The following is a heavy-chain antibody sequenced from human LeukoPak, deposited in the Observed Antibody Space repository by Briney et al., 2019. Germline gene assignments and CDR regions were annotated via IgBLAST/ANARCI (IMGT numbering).Heavy chain of an antibody. CDR1: GFTFSSYS. Sequence: GGSLRLSCAASGFTFSSYSMNWARQAPGKGLEWVSSISSSSSYIYYADSVKGRFTISRDNAKNSLYLQMNSLRAEDTAVYYCARARSSSWYDYWGQGTLVTVSS. CDR2: ISSSSSYI. CDR3: ARARSSSWYDY. J-gene: IGHJ4*02. D-gene: IGHD6-13*01. V-gene: IGHV3-21*01.